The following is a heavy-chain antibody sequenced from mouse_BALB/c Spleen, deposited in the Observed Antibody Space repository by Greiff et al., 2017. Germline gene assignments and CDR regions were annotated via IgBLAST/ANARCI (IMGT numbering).Heavy chain of an antibody. CDR1: GYSITSGYY. D-gene: IGHD1-2*01. J-gene: IGHJ1*01. CDR3: ARALRLLWYFDV. CDR2: ISYDGSN. Sequence: DVKLQESGPGLVKPSQSLSLTCSVTGYSITSGYYWNWIRQFPGNKLEWMGYISYDGSNNYNPSLKNRISITRDTSKNQFFLKLNSVTTEDTATYYCARALRLLWYFDVWGAGTTVTVSS. V-gene: IGHV3-6*02.